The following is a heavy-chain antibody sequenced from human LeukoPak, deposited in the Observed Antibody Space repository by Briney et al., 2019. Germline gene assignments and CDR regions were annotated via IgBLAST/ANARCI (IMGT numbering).Heavy chain of an antibody. CDR1: GGPISSYY. V-gene: IGHV4-59*12. CDR2: IYYSGST. J-gene: IGHJ3*02. D-gene: IGHD3-22*01. CDR3: ARSIVVVISEGPIDPFDI. Sequence: SETLSLTYTVSGGPISSYYWSWIRQPPGKGLEWIGYIYYSGSTNYNPSLKSRVTISVDTSRNQFSLKLSSVTAADTAVDYGARSIVVVISEGPIDPFDIWGQGTMVTVSS.